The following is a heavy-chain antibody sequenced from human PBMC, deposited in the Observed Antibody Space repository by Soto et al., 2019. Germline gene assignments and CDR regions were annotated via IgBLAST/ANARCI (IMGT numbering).Heavy chain of an antibody. CDR2: INHSGST. V-gene: IGHV4-34*01. J-gene: IGHJ4*02. CDR1: GGSFSGYY. D-gene: IGHD6-19*01. Sequence: QVQLQQWGAGLLKPSETLSLTCAVYGGSFSGYYWSWIRQPPGKGLEWIGEINHSGSTNYNPSLKRRXXRXVXXSKNQFSLKLSSVTAAGTAVYYCARASVAGTVLSYWGQGTLVTVSS. CDR3: ARASVAGTVLSY.